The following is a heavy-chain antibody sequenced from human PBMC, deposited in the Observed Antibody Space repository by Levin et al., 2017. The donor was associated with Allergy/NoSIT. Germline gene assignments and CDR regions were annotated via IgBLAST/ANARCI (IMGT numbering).Heavy chain of an antibody. CDR2: INHSGST. V-gene: IGHV4-34*01. Sequence: PSETLSLTCAVYGGSFSGYYWSWIRQPPGKGLEWIGEINHSGSTNYNPSLKSRVTISVDTSKNQFSLKLSSVTAADTAVYYCARDSPLGLNWFDPWGQGTLVTVSS. D-gene: IGHD1-26*01. CDR1: GGSFSGYY. CDR3: ARDSPLGLNWFDP. J-gene: IGHJ5*02.